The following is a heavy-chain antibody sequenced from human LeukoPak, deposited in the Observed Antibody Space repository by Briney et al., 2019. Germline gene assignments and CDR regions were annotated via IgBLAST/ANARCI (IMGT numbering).Heavy chain of an antibody. D-gene: IGHD4-17*01. Sequence: GGSLRLSCAASGFTFSSYGMHWVRQAPGKGLEWVAVISYDGSNKYYADSVKGRFTISRDNSKNTLYLQMNSLRAEDTAVYSCATDWVYGDYGLRPYWGQGTLVTVSS. V-gene: IGHV3-30*03. CDR1: GFTFSSYG. CDR3: ATDWVYGDYGLRPY. J-gene: IGHJ4*02. CDR2: ISYDGSNK.